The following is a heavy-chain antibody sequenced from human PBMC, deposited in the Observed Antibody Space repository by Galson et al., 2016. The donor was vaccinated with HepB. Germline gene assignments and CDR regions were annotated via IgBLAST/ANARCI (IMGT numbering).Heavy chain of an antibody. Sequence: SLRLSCAASGFTFSSYWMSWVRQAPGKGLEWVANINQEGSEKNYVDSVKGRFTISRDNAKNSLYLQMNSLRAEDTAVYYCARGTPSFLAYWGQGTLVTVSS. D-gene: IGHD2/OR15-2a*01. V-gene: IGHV3-7*01. CDR3: ARGTPSFLAY. J-gene: IGHJ4*02. CDR2: INQEGSEK. CDR1: GFTFSSYW.